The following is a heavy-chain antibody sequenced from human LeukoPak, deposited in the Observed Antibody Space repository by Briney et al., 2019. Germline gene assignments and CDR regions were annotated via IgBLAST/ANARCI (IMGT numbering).Heavy chain of an antibody. CDR3: ARGPTYPYYDFWSGPDQYYFDY. V-gene: IGHV4-59*01. D-gene: IGHD3-3*01. CDR1: GGSISSYY. CDR2: IYYSGST. Sequence: SETLSLTCTVSGGSISSYYWSWIRQPPGKGLEWIGYIYYSGSTNYNPSLKSRVTISVDTSKHPSSLKLSSVTAADTAVYYCARGPTYPYYDFWSGPDQYYFDYWGQGTLVTVSS. J-gene: IGHJ4*02.